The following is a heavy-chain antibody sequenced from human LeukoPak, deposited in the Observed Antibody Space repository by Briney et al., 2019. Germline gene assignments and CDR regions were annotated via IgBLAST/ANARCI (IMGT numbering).Heavy chain of an antibody. CDR1: GGSISSGDYY. CDR2: IYYSGST. V-gene: IGHV4-39*01. CDR3: ARRYYDFWSGYLYMDV. Sequence: SGTLSLTCTVSGGSISSGDYYWSWIRQPPGKGLEWIGSIYYSGSTYYNPSLKSRVTISVDTSKNQFSLKLSSVTAADTAVYYCARRYYDFWSGYLYMDVWGQGTTVAVSS. J-gene: IGHJ6*02. D-gene: IGHD3-3*01.